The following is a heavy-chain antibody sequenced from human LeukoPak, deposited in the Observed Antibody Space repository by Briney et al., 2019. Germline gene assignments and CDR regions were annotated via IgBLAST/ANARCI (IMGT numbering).Heavy chain of an antibody. J-gene: IGHJ4*02. V-gene: IGHV3-7*01. Sequence: GGSLRLSCTASGFTFNSYSMTWVRQAPGMGLEWVANIKHDGSEKYYVDSVRGRFTISRDNAKNSLYLQMNTLRAEDTAVYFCARHNNYQFDYWGQGTLVTASS. CDR1: GFTFNSYS. CDR3: ARHNNYQFDY. D-gene: IGHD5-24*01. CDR2: IKHDGSEK.